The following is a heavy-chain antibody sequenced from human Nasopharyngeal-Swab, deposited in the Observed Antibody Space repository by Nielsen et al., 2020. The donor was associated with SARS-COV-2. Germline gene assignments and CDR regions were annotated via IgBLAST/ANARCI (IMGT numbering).Heavy chain of an antibody. V-gene: IGHV3-30-3*01. Sequence: WIRQPPGKGLEWVAVISYDGSNKYYADSVKGRFTISRGNSKNTLYLQMNSLRAEDTAVYYCARVYDSSGYYLGGGYYYGMDVWGQGTTVTVSS. J-gene: IGHJ6*02. CDR2: ISYDGSNK. CDR3: ARVYDSSGYYLGGGYYYGMDV. D-gene: IGHD3-22*01.